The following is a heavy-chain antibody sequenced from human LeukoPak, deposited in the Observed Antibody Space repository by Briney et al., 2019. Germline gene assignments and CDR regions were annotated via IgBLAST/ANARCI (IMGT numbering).Heavy chain of an antibody. CDR1: GGSITSKDW. V-gene: IGHV4-4*02. J-gene: IGHJ4*02. CDR2: FYNSGIS. CDR3: TRGAGWLIDY. D-gene: IGHD3-16*01. Sequence: SETLSLTCAVSGGSITSKDWWSWVRQPPGKGLEWIGYFYNSGISTYNPSLKSRVTISVDTSKEQFSLKVNSVTAADTAVYYCTRGAGWLIDYWGQGILVTVSS.